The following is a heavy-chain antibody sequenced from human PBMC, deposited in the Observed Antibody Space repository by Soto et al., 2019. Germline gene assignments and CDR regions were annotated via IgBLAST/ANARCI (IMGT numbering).Heavy chain of an antibody. CDR1: GYTFTSYG. J-gene: IGHJ5*02. V-gene: IGHV1-18*01. CDR2: ISAYNGNT. Sequence: QVQLVQSGAEVKKPGASVKVSCKASGYTFTSYGISWVREAPGQGLEWMGWISAYNGNTNYAQKLQGRVPMTTNTSTSTAYMELRSLRSDDTAVYYCARVGADIVVVVAEEWFDPWGQGTLVTVSS. CDR3: ARVGADIVVVVAEEWFDP. D-gene: IGHD2-15*01.